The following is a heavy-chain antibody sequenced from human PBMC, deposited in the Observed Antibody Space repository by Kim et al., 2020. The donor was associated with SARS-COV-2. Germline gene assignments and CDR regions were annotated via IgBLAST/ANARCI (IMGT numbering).Heavy chain of an antibody. CDR3: ARGIPKGTFFDY. Sequence: SETLSLTCTVSGGSISSYYWSWIRQPPGKGLEWIGYIYYSGSTNYNPSLKSRVTISVDTSKNQFSLKLSSVTAADTAVYYCARGIPKGTFFDYWGQGTLVTVSS. D-gene: IGHD2-21*01. CDR1: GGSISSYY. V-gene: IGHV4-59*01. J-gene: IGHJ4*02. CDR2: IYYSGST.